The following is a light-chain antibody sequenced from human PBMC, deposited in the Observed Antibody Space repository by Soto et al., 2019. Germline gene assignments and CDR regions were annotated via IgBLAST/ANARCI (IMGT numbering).Light chain of an antibody. J-gene: IGKJ4*01. Sequence: EIVLTQSPATLSLSPGERATLSCRASQSVNNNLAWYQQKPGQAPRLLIYEEYNRATGIPARFSGSGSGTDFTLTITGLEPEDFAVYYCQQRFSWPPLTFGGGTKVEIK. CDR2: EEY. CDR3: QQRFSWPPLT. CDR1: QSVNNN. V-gene: IGKV3-11*01.